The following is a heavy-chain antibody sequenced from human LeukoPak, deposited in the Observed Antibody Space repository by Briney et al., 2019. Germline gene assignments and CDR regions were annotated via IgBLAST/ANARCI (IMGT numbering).Heavy chain of an antibody. CDR2: IYYSGST. Sequence: SETLSLTCTVSGGSISSYYWSWIRQPPGKGLEWIGYIYYSGSTNYNPSLKSRVTISVDTSKNQFSLKLSSVTAADTAVYYCARTIIMVRGVIIRYFDYWGQGTLVTVSS. D-gene: IGHD3-10*01. J-gene: IGHJ4*02. V-gene: IGHV4-59*01. CDR3: ARTIIMVRGVIIRYFDY. CDR1: GGSISSYY.